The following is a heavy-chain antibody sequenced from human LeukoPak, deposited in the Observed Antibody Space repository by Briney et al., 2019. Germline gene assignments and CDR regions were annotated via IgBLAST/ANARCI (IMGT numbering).Heavy chain of an antibody. CDR2: ISAYNGNT. CDR3: ARDGLAMDTAMVIDY. D-gene: IGHD5-18*01. CDR1: GYTFTSYG. J-gene: IGHJ4*02. Sequence: GASVKVSCKASGYTFTSYGISWVRQAPGQGLEWMGWISAYNGNTNYAQKLQGRVTMTTDTSTSTAYMELRSLRSDDTAVYYCARDGLAMDTAMVIDYWGQGTLVTVSS. V-gene: IGHV1-18*01.